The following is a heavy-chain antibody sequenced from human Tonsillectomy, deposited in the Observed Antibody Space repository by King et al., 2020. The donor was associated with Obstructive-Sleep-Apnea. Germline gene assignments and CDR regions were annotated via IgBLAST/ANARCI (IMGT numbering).Heavy chain of an antibody. CDR2: IYDTGRT. CDR3: AKCTYLGSSWYYSDY. CDR1: GFTVSSNY. Sequence: VQLQESGGGLVQPGGSLRVSCAASGFTVSSNYMTWVRQAPGKELEWVAIIYDTGRTYYTDSVKDRFTISRDNSKNALYLQMNSLRAEDTVIYYCAKCTYLGSSWYYSDYWGQGTLVTVSS. V-gene: IGHV3-66*01. J-gene: IGHJ4*02. D-gene: IGHD6-13*01.